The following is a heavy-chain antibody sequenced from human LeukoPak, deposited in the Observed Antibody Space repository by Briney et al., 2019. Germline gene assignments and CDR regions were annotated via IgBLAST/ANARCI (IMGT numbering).Heavy chain of an antibody. V-gene: IGHV1-46*01. CDR2: INPSGGST. D-gene: IGHD1-14*01. CDR3: ARENIWRNRGLDY. J-gene: IGHJ4*02. CDR1: GYTFTRYY. Sequence: LGASVKVSCKASGYTFTRYYMHWVRQAPGQGLEWMGIINPSGGSTSYAQKFQGRVTMTRDMSTSTVYMDLSSLRSEDTAVYYCARENIWRNRGLDYWGQGTLVTVSS.